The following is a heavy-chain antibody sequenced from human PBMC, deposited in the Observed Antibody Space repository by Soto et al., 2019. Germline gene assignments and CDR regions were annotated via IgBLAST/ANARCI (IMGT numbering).Heavy chain of an antibody. D-gene: IGHD3-10*01. V-gene: IGHV3-23*01. CDR2: ISGSGGST. CDR1: GFTFSSYA. CDR3: AKHCGIGEGDC. Sequence: EVQLLESGGGLVQPGGSLRLSCAASGFTFSSYAMSWVRQAPGKGLEWVSIISGSGGSTYYADSVKGRFTISRDNSKNTLYLQMSSWSAEDAAGYDCAKHCGIGEGDCWGQGSLVTVSA. J-gene: IGHJ4*02.